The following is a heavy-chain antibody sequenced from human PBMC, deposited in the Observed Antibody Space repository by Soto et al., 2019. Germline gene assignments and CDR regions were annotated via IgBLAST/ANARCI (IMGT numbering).Heavy chain of an antibody. J-gene: IGHJ6*02. Sequence: GESLKISGKGSGYSFTSYWISWVRQMPGKGLEWMGRIDPSDSYTNYSPSFKGHVTISVDKSISTAYLQWSSLKASDTAMYYCARHASGYDFWSGLPYYYSGMDVWGQGTTVTVSS. V-gene: IGHV5-10-1*01. D-gene: IGHD3-3*01. CDR2: IDPSDSYT. CDR1: GYSFTSYW. CDR3: ARHASGYDFWSGLPYYYSGMDV.